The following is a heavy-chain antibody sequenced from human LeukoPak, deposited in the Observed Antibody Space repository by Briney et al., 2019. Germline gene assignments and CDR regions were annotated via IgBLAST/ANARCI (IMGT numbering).Heavy chain of an antibody. V-gene: IGHV3-74*01. J-gene: IGHJ4*02. CDR1: GFTFSGYW. CDR2: MNTDGSRT. D-gene: IGHD2-8*02. Sequence: PGGSLRLSCAASGFTFSGYWMHWVRQAPGKGLVWVSRMNTDGSRTDYADSVKGRFTISRDNAKNTLYLQMNSLGAEDTAVYSCASDFTGRDDYWGQGTLVTVSS. CDR3: ASDFTGRDDY.